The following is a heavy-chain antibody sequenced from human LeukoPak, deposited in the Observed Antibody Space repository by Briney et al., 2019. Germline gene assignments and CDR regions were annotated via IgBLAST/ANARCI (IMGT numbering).Heavy chain of an antibody. CDR3: ARSVDTAMVYGEYYFDY. CDR2: INTNTGNP. V-gene: IGHV7-4-1*02. Sequence: ASVKVSCTASGYTFTSYAMNWVRQAPGQGLEWMGWINTNTGNPTYAQGFTGRFVFSLDTSVSTAYLQISSLKAEDTAVYYCARSVDTAMVYGEYYFDYWGQGTLVTVSS. CDR1: GYTFTSYA. J-gene: IGHJ4*02. D-gene: IGHD5-18*01.